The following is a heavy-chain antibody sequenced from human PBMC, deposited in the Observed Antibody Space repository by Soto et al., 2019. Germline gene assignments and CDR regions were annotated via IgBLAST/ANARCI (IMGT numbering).Heavy chain of an antibody. D-gene: IGHD3-10*01. V-gene: IGHV1-18*01. CDR1: GYTFTSYG. CDR2: INTFNGNT. Sequence: HVQLVQSGAEVKTPGASVKVSCEASGYTFTSYGISWVRQAPGQGLEWIGWINTFNGNTIYAQHVQGRVSMTREASKSTAFRDLRSLRSDDRAVSYCAGDRLEGNYGSDQGPGYFDLWGRGTLVTVSS. J-gene: IGHJ2*01. CDR3: AGDRLEGNYGSDQGPGYFDL.